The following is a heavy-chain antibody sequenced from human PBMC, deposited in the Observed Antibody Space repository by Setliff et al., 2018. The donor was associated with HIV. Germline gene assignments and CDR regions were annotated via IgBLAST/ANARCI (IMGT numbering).Heavy chain of an antibody. CDR1: GFTFTGSA. V-gene: IGHV1-58*01. CDR3: VADGHGSGWRSDY. D-gene: IGHD6-19*01. CDR2: IVVGSGKT. Sequence: GASVKVSCKASGFTFTGSAVQWMRQARGQRPEWKGWIVVGSGKTEYAQKFQERVTITRDMSTSTAYMGLRSLRYDDTAVYYCVADGHGSGWRSDYWGQGTLVTVSS. J-gene: IGHJ4*02.